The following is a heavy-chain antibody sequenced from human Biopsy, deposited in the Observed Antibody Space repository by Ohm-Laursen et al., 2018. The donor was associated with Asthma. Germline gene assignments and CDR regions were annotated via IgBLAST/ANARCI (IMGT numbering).Heavy chain of an antibody. Sequence: TLSLTWTVSGGSISSGGYSWSWIRQPPGKGLEWIGYIYHSGSTYYNPSLKSRVTISVDRSKNQFSLKLSSVTAADTAVYYCVRVKDGHNFDYWGQGTLVTVSS. V-gene: IGHV4-30-2*01. D-gene: IGHD5-24*01. CDR3: VRVKDGHNFDY. J-gene: IGHJ4*02. CDR2: IYHSGST. CDR1: GGSISSGGYS.